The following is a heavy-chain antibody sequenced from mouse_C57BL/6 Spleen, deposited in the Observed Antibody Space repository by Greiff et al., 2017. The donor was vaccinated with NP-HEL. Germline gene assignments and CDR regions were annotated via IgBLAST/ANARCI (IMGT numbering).Heavy chain of an antibody. CDR2: ILPGSGST. Sequence: VQLQQSGAELMKPGASVKLSCKATGHTFTGYWIEWVKQRPGHGLEWIGEILPGSGSTNSNEKFKGKATFTADTSSNTAYMQRSSLTTEDSAIYYCARSGDYDGGAAMDYWGQGTSVTVSS. CDR1: GHTFTGYW. D-gene: IGHD2-4*01. CDR3: ARSGDYDGGAAMDY. V-gene: IGHV1-9*01. J-gene: IGHJ4*01.